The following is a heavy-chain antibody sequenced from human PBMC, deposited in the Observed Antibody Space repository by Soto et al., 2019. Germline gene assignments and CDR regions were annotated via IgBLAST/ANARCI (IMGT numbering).Heavy chain of an antibody. CDR2: IYYSGST. V-gene: IGHV4-59*08. CDR3: ARQEGRAYDFWSGYLNWFDP. CDR1: GGSISSYY. Sequence: QVQLQESGPGLVKPSETLSLTCTVSGGSISSYYWSWIRQPPGKGLEWIGYIYYSGSTNYNPSLKSRVTISVDTSKNQFSLKLSSVTAADTAVYYCARQEGRAYDFWSGYLNWFDPWGQGTLVTVSS. J-gene: IGHJ5*02. D-gene: IGHD3-3*01.